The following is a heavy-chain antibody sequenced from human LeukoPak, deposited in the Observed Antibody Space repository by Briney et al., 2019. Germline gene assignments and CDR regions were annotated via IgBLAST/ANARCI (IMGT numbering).Heavy chain of an antibody. J-gene: IGHJ4*02. Sequence: ASVKVSCKTSGYNFLAHYIHWVRQAPGQWLEWMGWINSNTGGRMLAQKFEGGVSLTRDTATTTAYLEVSRLTGDDTAVYFCARDLYGSLSYGFDTWGQGTLVIVSS. CDR1: GYNFLAHY. D-gene: IGHD3-16*01. CDR3: ARDLYGSLSYGFDT. V-gene: IGHV1-2*02. CDR2: INSNTGGR.